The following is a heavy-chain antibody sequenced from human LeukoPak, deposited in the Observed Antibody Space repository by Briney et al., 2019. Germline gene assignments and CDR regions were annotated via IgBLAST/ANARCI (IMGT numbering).Heavy chain of an antibody. CDR3: ARSVYSYDSSLDY. J-gene: IGHJ4*02. CDR1: GFTFSSYA. D-gene: IGHD3-22*01. V-gene: IGHV3-23*01. CDR2: ISGSGGSTT. Sequence: GGSLRLSCAASGFTFSSYAMNWVRQAPGKGLEWVSGISGSGGSTTYYADSVKGRFTISRDNSKNTLYLQTNSLRAEDTAVYYCARSVYSYDSSLDYWGQGTLVTVSS.